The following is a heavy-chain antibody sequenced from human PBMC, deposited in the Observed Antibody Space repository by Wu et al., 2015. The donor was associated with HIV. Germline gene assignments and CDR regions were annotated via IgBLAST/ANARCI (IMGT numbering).Heavy chain of an antibody. V-gene: IGHV3-21*01. Sequence: EVQLVESGGGLVKPGGSLRLSCAASGFMFSSYSMNWVRQAPGKGLEWVSSISSSGSTIYYADSVKGRFTISRDNTKNSLYLQMNSLRAEDTAVYYCAVREYGDLYYFDYWGQGALVTVSS. CDR2: ISSSGSTI. CDR1: GFMFSSYS. CDR3: AVREYGDLYYFDY. J-gene: IGHJ4*02. D-gene: IGHD4-17*01.